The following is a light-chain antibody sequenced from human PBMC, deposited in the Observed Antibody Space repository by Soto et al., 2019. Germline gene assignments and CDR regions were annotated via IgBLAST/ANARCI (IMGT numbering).Light chain of an antibody. CDR1: QSVDPNY. CDR3: QQYTNSPPYT. Sequence: EFVLTQSPGTLSLSPGERATLSCRASQSVDPNYFAWYQQKPGQAPRLLIYGASRRATGIPDRFSGSGSGTDFTLTISRLEPEDFAVYYCQQYTNSPPYTFGQGTNLEIK. V-gene: IGKV3-20*01. J-gene: IGKJ2*01. CDR2: GAS.